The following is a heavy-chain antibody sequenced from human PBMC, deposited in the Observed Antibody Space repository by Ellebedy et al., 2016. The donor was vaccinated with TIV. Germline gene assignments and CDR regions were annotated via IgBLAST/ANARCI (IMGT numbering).Heavy chain of an antibody. V-gene: IGHV1-46*01. CDR1: GYTFTSYG. Sequence: AASVKVSCKASGYTFTSYGISWVRQAPGQGLEWMGIINPSGVSTSYAQKFQGRVTMTRDTSTSTVYMELSSLRAEDTAVYYCARDPHYYGSGDYYNWFDPWGQGTLVTVSS. CDR2: INPSGVST. D-gene: IGHD3-10*01. J-gene: IGHJ5*02. CDR3: ARDPHYYGSGDYYNWFDP.